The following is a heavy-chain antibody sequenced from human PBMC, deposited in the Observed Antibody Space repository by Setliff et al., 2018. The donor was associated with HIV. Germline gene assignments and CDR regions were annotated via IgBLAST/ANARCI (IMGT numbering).Heavy chain of an antibody. Sequence: PGESLTISCKGSGFSFTSYWISWVRQMPGKGLEWMGRIGPADSYTHYSPSFQGHITISIDKSISSASLHWSSLRTSDTAIYYCARHFGYNPGWFDSWGQGTLVTVSS. CDR1: GFSFTSYW. J-gene: IGHJ5*01. D-gene: IGHD3-10*01. V-gene: IGHV5-10-1*01. CDR3: ARHFGYNPGWFDS. CDR2: IGPADSYT.